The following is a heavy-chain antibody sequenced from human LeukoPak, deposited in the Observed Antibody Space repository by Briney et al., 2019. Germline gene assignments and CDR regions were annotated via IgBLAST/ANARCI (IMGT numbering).Heavy chain of an antibody. CDR3: ARVLGYSYGWNY. D-gene: IGHD5-18*01. CDR2: IDPSDSYT. CDR1: GYSFTGYW. V-gene: IGHV5-10-1*01. Sequence: GESLKISCKGSGYSFTGYWISWVRQMPGKGLEWMGRIDPSDSYTMYSPSFQGHVTISADKSISTAYLQWSSLKASDSAMYYCARVLGYSYGWNYWGQGTLVTVSS. J-gene: IGHJ4*02.